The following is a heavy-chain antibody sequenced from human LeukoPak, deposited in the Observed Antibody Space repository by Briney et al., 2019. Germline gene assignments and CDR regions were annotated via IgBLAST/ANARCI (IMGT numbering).Heavy chain of an antibody. Sequence: ASVKVSCKASGYTFTSYDINWVRQAPGQGLEWMGWISAYNGNTNYAQKLQGRVTMTTDTSTSTAYMELRSLRSDDTAVYYCARDGRERAVAGDFDYWGQGTLVTVSS. CDR3: ARDGRERAVAGDFDY. D-gene: IGHD6-19*01. CDR2: ISAYNGNT. CDR1: GYTFTSYD. V-gene: IGHV1-18*01. J-gene: IGHJ4*02.